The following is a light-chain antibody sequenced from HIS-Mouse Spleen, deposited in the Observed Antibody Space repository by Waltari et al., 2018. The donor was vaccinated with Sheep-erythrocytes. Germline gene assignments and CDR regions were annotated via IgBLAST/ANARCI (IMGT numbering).Light chain of an antibody. Sequence: QSVLTQPPSVSGAPGQRVTISCTGSSSNIGAVYDVHLYQQLPGTAPKLLIYGNSNRPSGVPDRFSGSKSGTSASLAITGLQAEDEADYYCQSYDSSLSGPWVFGGGTKLTVL. CDR3: QSYDSSLSGPWV. CDR1: SSNIGAVYD. V-gene: IGLV1-40*01. CDR2: GNS. J-gene: IGLJ3*02.